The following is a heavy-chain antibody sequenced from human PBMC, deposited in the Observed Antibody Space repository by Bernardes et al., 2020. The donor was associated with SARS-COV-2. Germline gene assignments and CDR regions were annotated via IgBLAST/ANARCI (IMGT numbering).Heavy chain of an antibody. CDR3: AREMEAGAFDI. V-gene: IGHV3-7*01. Sequence: GVLRLSCAASGLTFSSYWMSWVRQAPGKGLEWVADIKQEGSEKYYVDSVKGRFTISRDNAKNSLYLQMNSLRAEDTAVYYCAREMEAGAFDIWGQGTMVTVSS. CDR1: GLTFSSYW. CDR2: IKQEGSEK. J-gene: IGHJ3*02. D-gene: IGHD1-1*01.